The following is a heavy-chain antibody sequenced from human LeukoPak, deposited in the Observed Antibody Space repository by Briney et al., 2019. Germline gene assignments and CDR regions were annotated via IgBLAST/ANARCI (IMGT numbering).Heavy chain of an antibody. J-gene: IGHJ4*02. Sequence: SETLSLTCTVSGGSVNSGSYYWNWIRQPPGKGLEWIGYIYYSGSTNYDPSLKSRVTISVDTSKNQFSLKLSSVTAADTAVYYCARAAYSGSYHSDYWGQGTLVTVSS. V-gene: IGHV4-61*01. CDR3: ARAAYSGSYHSDY. CDR2: IYYSGST. D-gene: IGHD1-26*01. CDR1: GGSVNSGSYY.